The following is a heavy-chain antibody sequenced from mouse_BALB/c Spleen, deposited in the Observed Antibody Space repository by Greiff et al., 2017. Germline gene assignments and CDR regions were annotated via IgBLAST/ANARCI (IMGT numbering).Heavy chain of an antibody. Sequence: EVKLVESGGGLVQPGGSRKLSCAASGFTFSSFGMHWVRQAPEKGLEWVAYISSGSSTIYYADTVKSRFIISRDNPKNTLFLQMTSLRSEDAAMYYCARAQAGFAYWGQGTLVTVSA. V-gene: IGHV5-17*02. CDR2: ISSGSSTI. D-gene: IGHD3-2*02. J-gene: IGHJ3*01. CDR3: ARAQAGFAY. CDR1: GFTFSSFG.